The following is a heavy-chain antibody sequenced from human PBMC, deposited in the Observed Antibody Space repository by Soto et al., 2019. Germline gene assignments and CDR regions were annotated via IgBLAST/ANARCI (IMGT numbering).Heavy chain of an antibody. CDR1: GFTFSDYY. CDR2: ISSSGSTI. J-gene: IGHJ4*02. Sequence: QVHLVESGGGLVKPGGSLRLSCAASGFTFSDYYRSWIRQAPGQGLEWISYISSSGSTIYYADSVKGRFTISRDNAKNSLYLQMNSLRVEDTAVYYCARGDWAARGDFDYWGQGTLVTVSS. D-gene: IGHD6-6*01. CDR3: ARGDWAARGDFDY. V-gene: IGHV3-11*01.